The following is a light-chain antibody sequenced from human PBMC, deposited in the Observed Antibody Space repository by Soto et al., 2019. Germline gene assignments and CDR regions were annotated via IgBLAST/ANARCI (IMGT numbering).Light chain of an antibody. CDR3: QQYNSYSPRT. J-gene: IGKJ1*01. Sequence: DIQMTQSPSTLSASVGDRVTITCRASQSISSWLAWYQQKPGKATKLLIYDASSLESVVPSRFSGSGSGTEFTLTISSLQPDYFATYYCQQYNSYSPRTFGQGTKVEIK. V-gene: IGKV1-5*01. CDR1: QSISSW. CDR2: DAS.